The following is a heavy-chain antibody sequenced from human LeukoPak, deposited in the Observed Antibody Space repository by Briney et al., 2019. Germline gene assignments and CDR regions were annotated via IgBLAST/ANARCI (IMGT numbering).Heavy chain of an antibody. Sequence: PSETLSLTCTVSGGSISSNNYFWGWIRQPPGKGLEWIGSIYESGSTYYNPSLKSRVTISVDTSKNQFSLKLNSVTAADTAMYYCQSRFLEWLLDYWGQGTLVTVSS. CDR2: IYESGST. D-gene: IGHD3-3*01. CDR3: QSRFLEWLLDY. CDR1: GGSISSNNYF. V-gene: IGHV4-39*01. J-gene: IGHJ4*02.